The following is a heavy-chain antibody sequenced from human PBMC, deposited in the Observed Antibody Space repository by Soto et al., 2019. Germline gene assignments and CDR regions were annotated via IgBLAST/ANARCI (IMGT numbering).Heavy chain of an antibody. CDR1: GGTFSSYA. V-gene: IGHV1-69*01. CDR2: IIPIFGTA. Sequence: QVQLVQSGAEVKKPGSSVKVSCKASGGTFSSYAISWVRQAPGQGLEWMGGIIPIFGTANYAQKFQGRVTITADESTSTAYMDLSSLRSEDTAVYYCARSISTSFYYYYYGMDVWGQGTTVTVSS. J-gene: IGHJ6*02. CDR3: ARSISTSFYYYYYGMDV. D-gene: IGHD2-2*01.